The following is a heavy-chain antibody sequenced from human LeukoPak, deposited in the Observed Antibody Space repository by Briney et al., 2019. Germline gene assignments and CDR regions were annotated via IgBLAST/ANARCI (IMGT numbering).Heavy chain of an antibody. D-gene: IGHD3-9*01. CDR2: IIPIFGTA. CDR1: GGTFSSYA. V-gene: IGHV1-69*05. Sequence: SVKVSCKASGGTFSSYAISWVRQAPGQGLEWMGRIIPIFGTANYAQKFQGRVTITTDESTGTAYMELSSLRSEDTAVYYCARQYDILTGHLDYWGQGTLVTVSS. J-gene: IGHJ4*02. CDR3: ARQYDILTGHLDY.